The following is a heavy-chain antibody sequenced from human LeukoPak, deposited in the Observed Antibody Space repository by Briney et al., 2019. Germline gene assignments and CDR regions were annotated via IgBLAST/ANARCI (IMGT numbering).Heavy chain of an antibody. CDR3: ARAYCSSTSCYYYYYNMDV. V-gene: IGHV1-2*02. CDR2: INPNSGGT. J-gene: IGHJ6*03. CDR1: GYTFTGYY. Sequence: SSVTVSCKASGYTFTGYYMHWVRQAPGQGLEWMGWINPNSGGTNYAQKFQGRVTMTRDTSISTAYMELSRLRSDDTAVYYCARAYCSSTSCYYYYYNMDVWGKGTTVTVSS. D-gene: IGHD2-2*01.